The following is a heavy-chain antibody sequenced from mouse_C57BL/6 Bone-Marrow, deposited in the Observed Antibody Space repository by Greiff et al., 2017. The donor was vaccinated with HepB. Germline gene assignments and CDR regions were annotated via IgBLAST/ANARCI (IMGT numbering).Heavy chain of an antibody. CDR2: IWSGGST. Sequence: VQVVESGPGLVQPSQSLSITCTVSGFSLTSYGVHWVRQSPGKGLEWLGVIWSGGSTDYNAAFISRLSISKDNSKSQVFFKMNSLQADDTAIYYCARKGDYDVPYAMDYWGQGTSVAVSS. CDR3: ARKGDYDVPYAMDY. V-gene: IGHV2-2*01. D-gene: IGHD2-4*01. J-gene: IGHJ4*01. CDR1: GFSLTSYG.